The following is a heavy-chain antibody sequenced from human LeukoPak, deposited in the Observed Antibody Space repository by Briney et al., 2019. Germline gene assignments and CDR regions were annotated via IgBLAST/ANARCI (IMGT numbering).Heavy chain of an antibody. CDR2: IWFDGSYQ. CDR1: SFTFSNYS. Sequence: PGGSLRLSCAPSSFTFSNYSMHWVRQAPGGGLEWVALIWFDGSYQYYADSVKGRFTISRDNSKNTLTLQLNSLRAEDTAIYYCARFGTSSGTVIARNNWFDPWGQGTLVTVSS. J-gene: IGHJ5*02. D-gene: IGHD2/OR15-2a*01. V-gene: IGHV3-33*01. CDR3: ARFGTSSGTVIARNNWFDP.